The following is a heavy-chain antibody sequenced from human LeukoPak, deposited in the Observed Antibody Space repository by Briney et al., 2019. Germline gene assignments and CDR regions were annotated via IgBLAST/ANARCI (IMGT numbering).Heavy chain of an antibody. CDR2: INQDGSEK. CDR3: TTVLAYYYDSSGYYPTEFDY. V-gene: IGHV3-7*03. J-gene: IGHJ4*02. CDR1: GFTFRNFG. D-gene: IGHD3-22*01. Sequence: PGGSLRLSCATSGFTFRNFGLSWVRQAPGTGLEWVANINQDGSEKHYVDSVKGRFTISRDNSKNTLYLQMNSLKTEDTAVYYCTTVLAYYYDSSGYYPTEFDYWGQGTLVTVSS.